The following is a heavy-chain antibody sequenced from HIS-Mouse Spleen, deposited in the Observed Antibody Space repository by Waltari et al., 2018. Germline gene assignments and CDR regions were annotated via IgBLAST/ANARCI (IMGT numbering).Heavy chain of an antibody. CDR1: GFTFSSYG. D-gene: IGHD6-19*01. J-gene: IGHJ4*02. V-gene: IGHV3-30*18. Sequence: QVQLVESGGGVVQPGRSLRLSCAASGFTFSSYGMHWVRQAQGKGLEWVGVISYDGSNKYYADSVKDRFTISRDNSKNTLYLQMNSLRAEDTAVYYCAKASSGWLDYWGQGTLVTVSS. CDR3: AKASSGWLDY. CDR2: ISYDGSNK.